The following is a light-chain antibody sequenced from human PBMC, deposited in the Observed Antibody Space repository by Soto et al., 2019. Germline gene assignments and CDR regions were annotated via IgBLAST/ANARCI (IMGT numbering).Light chain of an antibody. CDR1: SSDVGAYNY. CDR3: SSYAGSNTV. CDR2: DVS. Sequence: QSVLTQPPSASGSPGQSVTISCTGTSSDVGAYNYVSWYQQHPGKAPKLIIYDVSKRPSGVPDRFSGSKSGNMASLTVSGLQAEVEADYYCSSYAGSNTVFGGGPMLTVL. V-gene: IGLV2-8*01. J-gene: IGLJ2*01.